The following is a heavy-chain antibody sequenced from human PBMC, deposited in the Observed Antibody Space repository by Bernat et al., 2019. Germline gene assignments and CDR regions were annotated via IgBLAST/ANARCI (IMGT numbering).Heavy chain of an antibody. Sequence: EVQLLESGGGLVQPGGSLRLSCAASGFTFSSYAMSWVRPAPGKGLEWVSSISGSGGSPQNADSVKGRFTISRVNSENTLYLQMSSLRAEDTAVYYCAKGGTNILLWFGEFWGQGTLVTVSS. J-gene: IGHJ4*02. CDR2: ISGSGGSP. V-gene: IGHV3-23*01. CDR3: AKGGTNILLWFGEF. CDR1: GFTFSSYA. D-gene: IGHD3-10*01.